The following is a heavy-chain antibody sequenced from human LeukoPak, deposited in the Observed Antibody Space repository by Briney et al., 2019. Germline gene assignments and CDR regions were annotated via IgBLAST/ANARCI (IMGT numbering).Heavy chain of an antibody. V-gene: IGHV3-30*02. CDR1: GFTFDDYG. J-gene: IGHJ4*02. CDR2: IRYDGSNK. CDR3: RVVITGSNSYFDY. Sequence: GGSLRLSCAASGFTFDDYGMHWVRQAPGKGLEWVAFIRYDGSNKYYADSVKGRFTISRDNSKNTLYLQMNSLRAEDTAVYYCRVVITGSNSYFDYWGQGTLVTVSS. D-gene: IGHD3-22*01.